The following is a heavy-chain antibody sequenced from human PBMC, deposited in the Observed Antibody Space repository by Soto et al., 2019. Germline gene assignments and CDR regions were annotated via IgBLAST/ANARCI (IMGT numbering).Heavy chain of an antibody. V-gene: IGHV1-2*02. D-gene: IGHD4-17*01. CDR2: INPRSGGT. J-gene: IGHJ3*01. CDR1: GYTFTDLH. CDR3: ARDNLQLRAFDL. Sequence: AAVKVSCKLCGYTFTDLHGYWLGQAPGGGREWLGLINPRSGGTFFAQNFQGRVTLTRDTSISTAYMEMSSLRSADTAMYYCARDNLQLRAFDLWGQGTMVTVSS.